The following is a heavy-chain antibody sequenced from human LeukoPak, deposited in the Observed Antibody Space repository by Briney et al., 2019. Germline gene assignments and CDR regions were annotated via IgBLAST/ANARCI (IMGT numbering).Heavy chain of an antibody. CDR1: GFTFSSYA. CDR3: ARAPKNRYDSSGYMDAFDI. D-gene: IGHD3-22*01. CDR2: VKQDGSEK. J-gene: IGHJ3*02. V-gene: IGHV3-7*01. Sequence: GGSLRLSCAASGFTFSSYAMSRVRQAPGKGLEWVANVKQDGSEKYYVDSVKGRFTISRDNAKNSLYLQMNSLRAEDTAVYHCARAPKNRYDSSGYMDAFDIWGQGTMVTVSS.